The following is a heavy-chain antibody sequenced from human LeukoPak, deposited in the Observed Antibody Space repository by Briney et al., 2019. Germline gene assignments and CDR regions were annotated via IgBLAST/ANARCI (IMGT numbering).Heavy chain of an antibody. CDR1: GGSISSSSYY. V-gene: IGHV4-39*01. J-gene: IGHJ4*02. CDR3: ARGDDVDYSYGQSLLFDY. CDR2: IYYSGGT. D-gene: IGHD5-18*01. Sequence: SETLSLTCTVSGGSISSSSYYWGWIRQPPGKGLEWIGSIYYSGGTYYNPSLKSRVTISVDTSKNQFSLKLSSVTAADTAVYYCARGDDVDYSYGQSLLFDYWGQGTLVTVSS.